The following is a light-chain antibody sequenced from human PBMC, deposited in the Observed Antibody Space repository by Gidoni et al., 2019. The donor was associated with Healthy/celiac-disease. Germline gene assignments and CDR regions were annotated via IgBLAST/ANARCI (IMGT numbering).Light chain of an antibody. CDR1: QGISSS. J-gene: IGKJ1*01. CDR2: DSP. V-gene: IGKV1-13*02. Sequence: AIPLTQSPTSLSASVGDRVTITCRPSQGISSSVAWYQQKPGKAPKLLIYDSPGLENRVPSRFSGSGSGTDYTLTISSLQPEDVATYYCRQFNSYSWTFXXXTKVEIK. CDR3: RQFNSYSWT.